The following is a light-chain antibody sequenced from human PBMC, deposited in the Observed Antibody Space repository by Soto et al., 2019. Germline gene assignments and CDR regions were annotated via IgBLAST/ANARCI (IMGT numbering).Light chain of an antibody. CDR1: QRVGIN. J-gene: IGKJ4*01. Sequence: EIVMTQSPATLSVSPGETATLSCRASQRVGINLAWYQQKPGQAPRLLIYSASTRASGIPDRFSGSGSGTDFTLTISRLEPEDFAVYYCQQFSSYPLTFGGGTKVDIK. CDR3: QQFSSYPLT. CDR2: SAS. V-gene: IGKV3-15*01.